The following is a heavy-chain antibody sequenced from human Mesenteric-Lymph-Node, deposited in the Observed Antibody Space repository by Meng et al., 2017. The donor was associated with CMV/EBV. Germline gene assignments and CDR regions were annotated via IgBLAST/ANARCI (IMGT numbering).Heavy chain of an antibody. V-gene: IGHV4-61*05. CDR3: ARGRMRITIFGVVTYMDV. CDR1: GGSISSTSYY. Sequence: SETLSLTCTVSGGSISSTSYYWVWIRQPPGKGLEWIGYIYYSGSTNYNPSLKSRVTISVDTSKNQFSLKLSSVTAADTAVYYCARGRMRITIFGVVTYMDVWGQGTTVTVSS. CDR2: IYYSGST. D-gene: IGHD3-3*01. J-gene: IGHJ6*02.